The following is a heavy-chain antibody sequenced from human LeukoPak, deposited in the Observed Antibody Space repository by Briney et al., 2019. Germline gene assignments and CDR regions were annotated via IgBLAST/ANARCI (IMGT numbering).Heavy chain of an antibody. CDR2: ISSSSSYI. J-gene: IGHJ6*02. V-gene: IGHV3-21*01. D-gene: IGHD3-10*01. CDR3: ARDPMVRGVIRPRYYYYGMDV. CDR1: GFTFSSYS. Sequence: GGSLRLSCAASGFTFSSYSMNWVRQAPGKGLGWVSSISSSSSYIYYADSLKGRFTISRDNAENSLYLQMNSLRAEDTAVYYCARDPMVRGVIRPRYYYYGMDVWGQGTTVTVSS.